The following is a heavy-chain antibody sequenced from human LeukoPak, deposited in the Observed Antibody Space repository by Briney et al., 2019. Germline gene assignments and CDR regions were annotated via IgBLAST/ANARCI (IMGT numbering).Heavy chain of an antibody. CDR3: ARKRGYSYGREDY. J-gene: IGHJ4*02. D-gene: IGHD5-18*01. CDR2: IYPGDSDT. CDR1: GYRFISYW. Sequence: GESLKISCKGSGYRFISYWIGWVRQMPGKGLEWMGIIYPGDSDTRYSPSFQGQVTISADESISTAYLQWSSLKASDTAMYYCARKRGYSYGREDYWGQGTLVTVSS. V-gene: IGHV5-51*01.